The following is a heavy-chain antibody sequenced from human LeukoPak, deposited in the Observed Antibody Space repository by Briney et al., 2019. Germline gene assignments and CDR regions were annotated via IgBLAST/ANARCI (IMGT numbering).Heavy chain of an antibody. Sequence: SETLSLTCTVSGGSISSYYWSWIRQPAGKGLEWIGRIYTSGSTNYNPSLKSRVTMSVDTSKNQFSLKLSSVTAADTAVYYCARGRDHCSGGSCYFDYWGQGTLVTVSS. CDR2: IYTSGST. CDR3: ARGRDHCSGGSCYFDY. D-gene: IGHD2-15*01. J-gene: IGHJ4*02. V-gene: IGHV4-4*07. CDR1: GGSISSYY.